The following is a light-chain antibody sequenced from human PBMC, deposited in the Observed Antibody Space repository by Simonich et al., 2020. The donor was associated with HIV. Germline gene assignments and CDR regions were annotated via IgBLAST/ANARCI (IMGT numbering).Light chain of an antibody. Sequence: DIQMTQSPSSLSASVGDRVTITCQASQVIYNYLNWYQQNPRKDPKLLIYGAFNLETGVPSRFSGSASGTDFTFTISSLQPEDIATYYCQQYHHLPLTFAGGTKVEIK. CDR3: QQYHHLPLT. CDR2: GAF. CDR1: QVIYNY. V-gene: IGKV1-33*01. J-gene: IGKJ4*01.